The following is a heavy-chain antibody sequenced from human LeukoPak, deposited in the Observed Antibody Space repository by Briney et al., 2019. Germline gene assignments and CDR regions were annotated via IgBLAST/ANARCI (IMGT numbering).Heavy chain of an antibody. CDR3: AISYYYYYYMDV. CDR2: INHSGST. CDR1: GVSFSGYY. V-gene: IGHV4-34*01. J-gene: IGHJ6*03. Sequence: SETLSLSCAVYGVSFSGYYWSWIRQPPGKGLEWIGEINHSGSTNYNPSLKSRVTISVDTSKNQFSLKLSSVTAADTAVYYCAISYYYYYYMDVWGKGTTVTISS.